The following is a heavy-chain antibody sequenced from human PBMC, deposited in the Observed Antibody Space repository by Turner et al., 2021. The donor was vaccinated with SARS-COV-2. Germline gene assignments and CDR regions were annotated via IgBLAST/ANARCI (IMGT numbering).Heavy chain of an antibody. D-gene: IGHD5-18*01. CDR1: VGSISSSTYS. CDR3: ARLMETAMDYYGIDF. CDR2: NYYSGNT. Sequence: QLQLHEAGSGLVQPSETLSLTSTVSVGSISSSTYSWGGIRQPAGKGLALIGNNYYSGNTYDSAALKSPVTIAEDKSNNQFSLNLSSVTAADTYVYYKARLMETAMDYYGIDFWGQGTTVTVSS. J-gene: IGHJ6*02. V-gene: IGHV4-39*01.